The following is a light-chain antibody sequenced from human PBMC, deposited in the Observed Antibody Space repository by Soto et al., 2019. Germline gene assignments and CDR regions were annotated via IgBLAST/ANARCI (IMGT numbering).Light chain of an antibody. CDR2: KAS. J-gene: IGKJ1*01. CDR3: QQYSSFTT. V-gene: IGKV1-5*03. CDR1: QNIATW. Sequence: DIPMTQTPSTLSASVGDRVTITCRARQNIATWLAWYQQKPGKAPKLLIYKASNLQSGVPSRFSGSGSGTEFTLSISSLQPDDFATYYCQQYSSFTTFGQGTKVDI.